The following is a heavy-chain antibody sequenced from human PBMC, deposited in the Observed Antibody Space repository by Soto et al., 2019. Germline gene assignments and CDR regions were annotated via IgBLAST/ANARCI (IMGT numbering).Heavy chain of an antibody. CDR3: STDKIAVWEMLY. Sequence: EVQLVESGGGLVKPGGSLRLSCAASGLIFTNAWMTWVRQAPVKGLEWDGRIKSKTDGGTTDYAAPVKGRFTISRDDSKNTVYLQMNSLKTDDTGVYYCSTDKIAVWEMLYWGQGTMVTVSS. V-gene: IGHV3-15*01. D-gene: IGHD1-26*01. CDR2: IKSKTDGGTT. CDR1: GLIFTNAW. J-gene: IGHJ4*02.